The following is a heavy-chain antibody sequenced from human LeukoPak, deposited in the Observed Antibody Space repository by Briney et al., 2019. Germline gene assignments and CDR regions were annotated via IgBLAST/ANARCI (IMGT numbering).Heavy chain of an antibody. Sequence: PSETLSLTCTASGGSISSYYWSWIRQPPGKGLEWIGYIYYSGSTNYNPSLKSRVTISVDTSKNQFSLKLSSVTAADTAVYYCARAGNYGDYLDYWGQGTLVTVSS. D-gene: IGHD4-17*01. CDR2: IYYSGST. CDR1: GGSISSYY. CDR3: ARAGNYGDYLDY. V-gene: IGHV4-59*01. J-gene: IGHJ4*02.